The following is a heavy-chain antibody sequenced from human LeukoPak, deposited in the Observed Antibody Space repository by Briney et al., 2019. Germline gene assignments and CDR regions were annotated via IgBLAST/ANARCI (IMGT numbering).Heavy chain of an antibody. CDR3: ARVVHRGPLYYFDY. Sequence: SVKVSCKASGGTFSSYAISWVRQAPGQGLEWMGGIIPIFGTANYAQKIQGRVTITTDESTSTAYMELSSLRSEDTAVYYCARVVHRGPLYYFDYWGQGTLVTVSS. CDR2: IIPIFGTA. V-gene: IGHV1-69*05. J-gene: IGHJ4*02. CDR1: GGTFSSYA. D-gene: IGHD2-15*01.